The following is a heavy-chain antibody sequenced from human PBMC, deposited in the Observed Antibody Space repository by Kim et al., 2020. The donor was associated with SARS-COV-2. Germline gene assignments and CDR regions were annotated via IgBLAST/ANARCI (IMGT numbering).Heavy chain of an antibody. D-gene: IGHD1-20*01. J-gene: IGHJ5*01. CDR1: GGSISSGSYY. Sequence: SETLSLTCTVSGGSISSGSYYWNGMRQPDGKGLVWIGRFYTSGATNYNPSLKSQVTISVDTSENQFSLKLSSVTAADTTNYYCARGGYHCNWYDSWGQGTLVTVSS. CDR3: ARGGYHCNWYDS. CDR2: FYTSGAT. V-gene: IGHV4-61*02.